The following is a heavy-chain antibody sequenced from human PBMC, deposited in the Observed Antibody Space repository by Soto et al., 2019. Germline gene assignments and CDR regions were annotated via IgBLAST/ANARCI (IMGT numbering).Heavy chain of an antibody. CDR1: GYTFTGYY. CDR3: ARGRDGYNDAFDI. Sequence: ASVKVSCKASGYTFTGYYMHWVRQAPGQGLEWMGWIKPNSGGTNYAQKFQGWVTMTRDTSISTAYMELSRLRSDDTAVYYCARGRDGYNDAFDIWGQGTMVTVSS. D-gene: IGHD5-12*01. CDR2: IKPNSGGT. V-gene: IGHV1-2*04. J-gene: IGHJ3*02.